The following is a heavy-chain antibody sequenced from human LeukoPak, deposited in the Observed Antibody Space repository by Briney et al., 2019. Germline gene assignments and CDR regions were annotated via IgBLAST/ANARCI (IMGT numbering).Heavy chain of an antibody. J-gene: IGHJ2*01. V-gene: IGHV4-59*08. CDR1: GGSISSYY. CDR3: ARRGYSYGVFDL. CDR2: IYYSGST. Sequence: SETLSLTCTVSGGSISSYYWSWIRQPPGKGLEWIGYIYYSGSTNYNPSLKSRVTISVDTSKNQFSPKLSSVTAADTAVYYCARRGYSYGVFDLWGRGTLVTVSS. D-gene: IGHD5-18*01.